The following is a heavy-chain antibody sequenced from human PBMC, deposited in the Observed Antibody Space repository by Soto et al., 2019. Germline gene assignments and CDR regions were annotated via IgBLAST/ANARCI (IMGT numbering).Heavy chain of an antibody. V-gene: IGHV1-18*04. CDR2: ISAYNGNT. J-gene: IGHJ3*02. CDR3: ARAVLMVYAIVPDAFDI. Sequence: QVQLVQSGAEVKKPGASVKVSCKASGYTFTSYGISWVRQAPGQGLEWMGWISAYNGNTNYAQKLQGRVTMTTDTSTSTAYMELRSLRSDDTAVYYCARAVLMVYAIVPDAFDIWGQGTMVTVSS. D-gene: IGHD2-8*01. CDR1: GYTFTSYG.